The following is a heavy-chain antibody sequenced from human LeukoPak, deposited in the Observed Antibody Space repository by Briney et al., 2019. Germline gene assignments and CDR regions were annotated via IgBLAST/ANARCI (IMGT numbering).Heavy chain of an antibody. CDR1: GFTFSSYW. Sequence: GGSLRLSCAASGFTFSSYWMTWVRQAPGKGLEWVANIKGDGNKKNYVDSVKGRFTISRDNAKNSLYLQMNSLRAEDTAVYYCVRDSIYYYIDYWGQGTLVTVSS. J-gene: IGHJ4*02. V-gene: IGHV3-7*03. CDR3: VRDSIYYYIDY. CDR2: IKGDGNKK. D-gene: IGHD3-3*02.